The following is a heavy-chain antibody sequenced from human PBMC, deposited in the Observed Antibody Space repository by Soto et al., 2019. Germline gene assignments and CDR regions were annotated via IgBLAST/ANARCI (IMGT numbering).Heavy chain of an antibody. Sequence: VSLRLSCAGSGFTFGNYWMSWVRQAPGKGPEWVANIKQDGSERNYVDSVKGRFTISRDNAENSLYLQMNSLRVEDTGVYYCASARHIGPWGQGTLVTVSS. CDR2: IKQDGSER. J-gene: IGHJ5*02. CDR1: GFTFGNYW. D-gene: IGHD2-21*01. CDR3: ASARHIGP. V-gene: IGHV3-7*01.